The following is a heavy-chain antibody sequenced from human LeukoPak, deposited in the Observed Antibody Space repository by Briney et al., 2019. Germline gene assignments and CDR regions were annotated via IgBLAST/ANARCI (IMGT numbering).Heavy chain of an antibody. J-gene: IGHJ4*02. CDR2: IRYDGSNK. CDR1: GFTFKNFG. D-gene: IGHD3-10*01. Sequence: GGSLRLSCAASGFTFKNFGMHWVRQAPGKGLKWVAFIRYDGSNKYYADSVKGRFTISRDNSKNVLDLQLNSLRPEDTAFYYCAKVLTYYPGSGSYYPDFWGQGTLVTVSS. CDR3: AKVLTYYPGSGSYYPDF. V-gene: IGHV3-30*02.